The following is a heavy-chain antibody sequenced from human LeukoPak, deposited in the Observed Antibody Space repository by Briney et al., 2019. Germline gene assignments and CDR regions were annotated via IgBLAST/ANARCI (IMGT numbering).Heavy chain of an antibody. CDR3: ARDRGARGRGLA. CDR1: GFTFRIYS. CDR2: IGPSSGDI. J-gene: IGHJ5*02. D-gene: IGHD3-10*01. Sequence: PGGSLRLSCAASGFTFRIYSMNWVRQAPGTGLEWVSSIGPSSGDIHYADSVKGRFTISRDNGKNSLYLQMNSLRAEDTAVYYCARDRGARGRGLAWGQGTPVTVSS. V-gene: IGHV3-21*01.